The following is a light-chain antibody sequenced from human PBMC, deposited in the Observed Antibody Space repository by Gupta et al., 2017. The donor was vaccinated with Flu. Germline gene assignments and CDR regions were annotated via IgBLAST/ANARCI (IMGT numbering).Light chain of an antibody. CDR2: GAS. CDR3: QQTDIAPLT. Sequence: DIQMTQSPSSLSASVGDRVTISCRASRGISTYLSWFQHKPGEAPKLLIYGASSLQSGVPSRFSASGSGTDFTLTISRLQPEDFATYYCQQTDIAPLTFGGGTKVDIK. J-gene: IGKJ4*01. CDR1: RGISTY. V-gene: IGKV1-39*01.